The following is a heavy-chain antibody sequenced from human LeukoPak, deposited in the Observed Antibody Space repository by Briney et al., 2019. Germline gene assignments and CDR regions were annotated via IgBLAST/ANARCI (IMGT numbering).Heavy chain of an antibody. D-gene: IGHD3-10*01. J-gene: IGHJ4*02. CDR1: GFTFSSYW. CDR3: ARDSPYYYGSGTSDY. V-gene: IGHV3-7*01. Sequence: PGGSLRLSCAASGFTFSSYWMSWVRQAPGKGLEWVANIKQDGSEEYYVDSVKGRFTISRDNAKNSLYLQMNSLRAEDTAVYYCARDSPYYYGSGTSDYWGQGTLVTVSS. CDR2: IKQDGSEE.